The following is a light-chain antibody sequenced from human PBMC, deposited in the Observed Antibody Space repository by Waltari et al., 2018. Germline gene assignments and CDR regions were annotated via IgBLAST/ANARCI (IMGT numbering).Light chain of an antibody. V-gene: IGKV3-20*01. Sequence: EIVLTQSQGSLSLSPGERATLSCRASQSVGRTLAWYQQKPGQAPRLLIYDASSRATGIPDRFSGSGSETDFSLTISRLEPEDFAVYYCQKYGTLPATFGQGTKVEIK. CDR1: QSVGRT. CDR3: QKYGTLPAT. CDR2: DAS. J-gene: IGKJ1*01.